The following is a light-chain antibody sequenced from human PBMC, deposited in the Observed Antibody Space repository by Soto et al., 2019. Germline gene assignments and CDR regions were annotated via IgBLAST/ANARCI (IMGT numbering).Light chain of an antibody. V-gene: IGLV2-23*02. Sequence: QSVLTQPASVSGSPGQSITISCTGTSSDVGSYDIVTWYQQHPGKAPKLIIQEVTKRPSGVSNRFSGSKSGNTASLTISGLQAEDEADYYCSSYAGIGTFVVFGGGTKVTVL. CDR3: SSYAGIGTFVV. J-gene: IGLJ2*01. CDR1: SSDVGSYDI. CDR2: EVT.